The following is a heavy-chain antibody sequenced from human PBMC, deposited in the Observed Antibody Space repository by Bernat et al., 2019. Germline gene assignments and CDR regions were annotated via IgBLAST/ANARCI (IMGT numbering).Heavy chain of an antibody. J-gene: IGHJ3*02. V-gene: IGHV3-53*02. CDR1: GFTVSSNY. D-gene: IGHD3-22*01. Sequence: EVQLVETGGGLIQPGGSLRLSCAASGFTVSSNYMSWVRQAPGKGLEWVSVIYSGGSTYYADSVKGRFTISRDNSKNTLYLQMNSLRAEDTAVYYCARFTYYDDSSSYCYDEVDIWGQGTMVTVSS. CDR3: ARFTYYDDSSSYCYDEVDI. CDR2: IYSGGST.